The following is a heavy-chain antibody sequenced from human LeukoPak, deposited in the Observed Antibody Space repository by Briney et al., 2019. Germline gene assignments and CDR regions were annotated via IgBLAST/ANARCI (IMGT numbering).Heavy chain of an antibody. CDR3: ARDLVFEGIAVAGPD. V-gene: IGHV3-7*01. J-gene: IGHJ4*02. CDR2: IKEDGSEK. D-gene: IGHD6-13*01. CDR1: GFTFSNYW. Sequence: GGSLRLSCAASGFTFSNYWMSWVRQAPGKGLEWVANIKEDGSEKYYVDSVKGRFTISRDNAKNSLYLQMNSVRAEDTAVYYCARDLVFEGIAVAGPDWGQGTLVTVSS.